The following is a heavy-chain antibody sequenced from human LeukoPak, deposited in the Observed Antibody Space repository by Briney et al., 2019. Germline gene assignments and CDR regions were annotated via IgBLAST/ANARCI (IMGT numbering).Heavy chain of an antibody. V-gene: IGHV1-8*03. J-gene: IGHJ4*02. Sequence: GESLKISCKGSGYTFTSYDINWVRQATGQGLEWMGWMNPNSGNTGYAQKFQGRVTITRNTSISTAYMELSSLRSEDTAAYYCARVYQLRREGTFDYWGQGTLVTVSS. CDR3: ARVYQLRREGTFDY. D-gene: IGHD2-2*01. CDR2: MNPNSGNT. CDR1: GYTFTSYD.